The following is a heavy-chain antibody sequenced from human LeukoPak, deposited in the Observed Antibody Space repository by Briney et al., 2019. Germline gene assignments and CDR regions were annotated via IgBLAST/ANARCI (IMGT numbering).Heavy chain of an antibody. J-gene: IGHJ4*02. CDR3: ARCSVPADDY. D-gene: IGHD2-2*01. Sequence: PGGSLRLSCAASGFTFSSYSMNWVRQAPGKGLEWVSSISSSSSYIYYADSVKGRFTISRDNAKNSLYLQMNSLRAEDTAVYYCARCSVPADDYWGQGTWSPSPQ. CDR2: ISSSSSYI. V-gene: IGHV3-21*01. CDR1: GFTFSSYS.